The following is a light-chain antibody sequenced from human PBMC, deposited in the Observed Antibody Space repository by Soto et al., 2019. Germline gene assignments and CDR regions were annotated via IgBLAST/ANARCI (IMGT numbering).Light chain of an antibody. CDR3: AAWDDSLNGLV. CDR1: SSNIGSNT. V-gene: IGLV1-44*01. Sequence: QSVLTQPPPASGTPGQRVTISCSGSSSNIGSNTVKWYQHLPGTAPKLLIYTNSQRPSGVPDRFSGSKSGTSASLAISGLQSEDEADYYCAAWDDSLNGLVFGTGTKVTVL. CDR2: TNS. J-gene: IGLJ1*01.